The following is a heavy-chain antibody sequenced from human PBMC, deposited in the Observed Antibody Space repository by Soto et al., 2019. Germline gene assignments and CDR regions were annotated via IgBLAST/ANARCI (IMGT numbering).Heavy chain of an antibody. J-gene: IGHJ6*02. D-gene: IGHD3-10*01. V-gene: IGHV3-23*01. CDR3: AKMGTMVRAYGMDV. CDR2: ISGSGGST. Sequence: GGSLRLSCAASGFTFSSYAMSWVRQAPGKGLEWVSAISGSGGSTYYADSVKGRFTISRDNSKNTLYLQMNSLRAEDTAVYYCAKMGTMVRAYGMDVWGQGTTVTVS. CDR1: GFTFSSYA.